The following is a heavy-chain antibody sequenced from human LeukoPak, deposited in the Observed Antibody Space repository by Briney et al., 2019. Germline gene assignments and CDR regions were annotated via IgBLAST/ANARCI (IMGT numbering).Heavy chain of an antibody. CDR3: ARVYYNNSYDYWYFDL. J-gene: IGHJ2*01. V-gene: IGHV4-38-2*02. Sequence: PSETLSLTCTVSGYSISSGYYWGWIRQPPGKGLEWIGSIYHSGSTNYNPSLKSRVTISVDTSKNQFSLKLSSVTAADTAVYYCARVYYNNSYDYWYFDLWGRGTLVTVSS. CDR1: GYSISSGYY. D-gene: IGHD6-13*01. CDR2: IYHSGST.